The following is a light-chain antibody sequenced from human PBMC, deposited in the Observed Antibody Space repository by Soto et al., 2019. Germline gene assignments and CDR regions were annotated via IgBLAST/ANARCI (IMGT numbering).Light chain of an antibody. J-gene: IGKJ5*01. CDR1: QAIRNY. V-gene: IGKV1-16*02. CDR3: QHYNTYPIT. Sequence: IQMTQSPSSLSAFVGDRVTITCRASQAIRNYVAWFQQKPGKAPKSLIYAASSLRSGVPSKFSGSGSGTDFTLTISNLQPEDAATYYCQHYNTYPITFGQGTRLEI. CDR2: AAS.